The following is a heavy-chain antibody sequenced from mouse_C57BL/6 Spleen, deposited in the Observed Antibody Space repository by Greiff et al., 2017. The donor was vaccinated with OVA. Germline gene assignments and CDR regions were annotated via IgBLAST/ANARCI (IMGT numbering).Heavy chain of an antibody. J-gene: IGHJ4*01. CDR2: INPNNGGT. CDR1: GYTFTDYY. Sequence: EVKLQQSGPELVKPGASVKISCKASGYTFTDYYMNWVKQSHGKSLEWIGDINPNNGGTSYNQKFKGKATLTVDKSSSTAYMELRSLTSEDSAVYYCAQTTGADSSGFYYAMDYWGQGTSVTVSS. V-gene: IGHV1-26*01. D-gene: IGHD3-2*02. CDR3: AQTTGADSSGFYYAMDY.